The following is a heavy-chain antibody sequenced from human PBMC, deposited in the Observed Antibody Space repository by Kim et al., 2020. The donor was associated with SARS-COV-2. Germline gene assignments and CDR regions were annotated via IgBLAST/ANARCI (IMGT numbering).Heavy chain of an antibody. D-gene: IGHD3-9*01. CDR2: INTNTGNP. CDR1: GYTFTSYA. CDR3: ARVPRGYEILLYYYGMDV. J-gene: IGHJ6*02. V-gene: IGHV7-4-1*02. Sequence: ASVKVSCKASGYTFTSYAMNWVRQAPGQGLEWRGWINTNTGNPTYAQGFTGRFVFSLDTSVSTAYLQISSLKAEDTAVYYCARVPRGYEILLYYYGMDVWGQGTTVTVSS.